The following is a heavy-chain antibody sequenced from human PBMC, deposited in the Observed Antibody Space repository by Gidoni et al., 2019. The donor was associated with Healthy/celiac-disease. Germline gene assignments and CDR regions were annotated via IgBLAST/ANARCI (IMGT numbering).Heavy chain of an antibody. J-gene: IGHJ4*02. CDR2: INSDGSST. V-gene: IGHV3-74*01. D-gene: IGHD2-21*02. CDR3: ARVAYCGGDCYATGFDY. CDR1: GFTFSSYW. Sequence: EVQLVESGRGLVQPGGSLRLSCAASGFTFSSYWMHWVRQAPGKGLVWVSRINSDGSSTSYADSVKGRFTISRDNAKNTLYLQMNSLRAEDTAVYYCARVAYCGGDCYATGFDYWGQGTLVTVSS.